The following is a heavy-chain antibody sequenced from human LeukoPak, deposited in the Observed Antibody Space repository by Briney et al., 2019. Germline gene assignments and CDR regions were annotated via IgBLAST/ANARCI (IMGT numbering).Heavy chain of an antibody. D-gene: IGHD6-19*01. J-gene: IGHJ5*02. Sequence: NSSETLSLTCTVSGGSISSYYWSWIRQPPGKGVEWIGYIYYSGSTNYNPSLKSRVTISVDTSKNQFSLKLSSVTAADTAVYYCARRDSSNNWFDPWGQGTLVTVSS. CDR2: IYYSGST. CDR1: GGSISSYY. CDR3: ARRDSSNNWFDP. V-gene: IGHV4-59*12.